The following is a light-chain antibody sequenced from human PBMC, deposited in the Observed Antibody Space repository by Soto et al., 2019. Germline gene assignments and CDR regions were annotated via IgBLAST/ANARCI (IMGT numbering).Light chain of an antibody. CDR1: SSDAGGYNY. J-gene: IGLJ1*01. CDR2: DVS. CDR3: SSYTSSSTLVV. V-gene: IGLV2-14*01. Sequence: QSALTQPASVSGSPGQSITISCTGTSSDAGGYNYVSWYQQHPGKAPKLMIYDVSNRPSGVSNRFAGSKSGNTASLTISGLQAEDEDDYYCSSYTSSSTLVVFGTGTKLTVL.